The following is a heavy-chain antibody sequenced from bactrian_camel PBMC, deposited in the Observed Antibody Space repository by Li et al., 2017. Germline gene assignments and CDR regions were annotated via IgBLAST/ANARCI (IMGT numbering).Heavy chain of an antibody. CDR3: AAHYAIHSTSPCPQSPNY. CDR1: KDIDILCG. Sequence: VQLVESGGESVQAGGSLKLSCVASKDIDILCGMDWYRMAPGNMRVKVSSIKKDGATTYADFAKDRFSISQDKDKNIVYLQMNGLRPEDTAMYYCAAHYAIHSTSPCPQSPNYWGQGTQVTVS. V-gene: IGHV3S53*01. D-gene: IGHD1*01. CDR2: IKKDGAT. J-gene: IGHJ4*01.